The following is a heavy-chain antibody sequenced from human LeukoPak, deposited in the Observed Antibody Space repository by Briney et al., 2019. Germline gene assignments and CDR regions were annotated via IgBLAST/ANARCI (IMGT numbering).Heavy chain of an antibody. CDR3: ARPTVKATNSDDFDI. J-gene: IGHJ3*02. D-gene: IGHD1-26*01. Sequence: GGSLRLSCAASGFTFSSYGMHWVRQAPGKGLEWVSYISSSSSTIYYADSVKGRFTISRDNAKNSLYLQMNSLRAEDTAVYYCARPTVKATNSDDFDIWGQGTMVTVSS. V-gene: IGHV3-48*01. CDR1: GFTFSSYG. CDR2: ISSSSSTI.